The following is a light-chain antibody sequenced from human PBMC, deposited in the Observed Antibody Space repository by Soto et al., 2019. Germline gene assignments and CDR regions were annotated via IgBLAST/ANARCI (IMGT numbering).Light chain of an antibody. J-gene: IGLJ2*01. V-gene: IGLV1-44*01. CDR3: ATWDDSLNGPV. CDR2: SNN. CDR1: SSNIGSKS. Sequence: QAVVTQPPSASGTPGQRVTISCSGSSSNIGSKSVNWYQQVPGTAPKLLIYSNNQRPSGVPDRVSGSKSGTSASLAISGLQSEDEADYYCATWDDSLNGPVFGGGTKVTVL.